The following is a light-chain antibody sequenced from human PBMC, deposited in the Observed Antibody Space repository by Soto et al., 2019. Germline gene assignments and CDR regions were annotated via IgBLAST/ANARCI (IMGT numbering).Light chain of an antibody. CDR2: EVT. CDR3: SSYTSGRDVYV. CDR1: SGDIGSYNR. J-gene: IGLJ1*01. Sequence: QSALTQPASVSGSPGQSITISCTGTSGDIGSYNRVSWYQQHPGKAPKLIIYEVTDRPSGVSTRFSGSKSGDTASLTISGLQADDEADYYCSSYTSGRDVYVFGGGTKVTVL. V-gene: IGLV2-14*01.